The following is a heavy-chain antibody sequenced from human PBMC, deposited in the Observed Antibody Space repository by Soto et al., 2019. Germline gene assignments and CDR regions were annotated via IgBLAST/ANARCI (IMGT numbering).Heavy chain of an antibody. D-gene: IGHD3-22*01. CDR2: LIPIFGTA. CDR1: GGTFSRYA. Sequence: SVKVSCNTSGGTFSRYAISWLRQARGQGLEWMESLIPIFGTANYAQKFQGRVTITAGEFTSTAYMQLRSLRSEATAVYYCASGIWVYYDSSGYYDSVFDYWGQGTLVTFSS. J-gene: IGHJ4*02. CDR3: ASGIWVYYDSSGYYDSVFDY. V-gene: IGHV1-69*13.